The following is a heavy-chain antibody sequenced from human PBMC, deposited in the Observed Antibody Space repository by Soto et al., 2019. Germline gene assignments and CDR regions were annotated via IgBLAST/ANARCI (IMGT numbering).Heavy chain of an antibody. V-gene: IGHV4-31*03. Sequence: SETLSLTCSVSGAALNSGNYYWSWMRQVPGKGLEWIGHIYVTGAVDYNPSLRDRITISQDKSERQFSLNLRLVTATDTAVYYCARLRFATNNFKWFDPWGQGTLVTVSS. CDR1: GAALNSGNYY. J-gene: IGHJ5*01. CDR2: IYVTGAV. D-gene: IGHD1-20*01. CDR3: ARLRFATNNFKWFDP.